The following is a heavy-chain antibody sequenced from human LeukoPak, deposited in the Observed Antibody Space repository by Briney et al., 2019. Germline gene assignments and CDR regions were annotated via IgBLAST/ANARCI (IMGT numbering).Heavy chain of an antibody. D-gene: IGHD2-21*01. CDR1: GGSISSYY. Sequence: SETLSLTCTVSGGSISSYYWSWVRQSPGKGLEWIGYIFTSGWTDYNPSLKSRVTMSVDTSKNQLSMELRFLTAADTAVYYCATSHDVKTAPYDPWGQGTLGTVSS. V-gene: IGHV4-4*09. J-gene: IGHJ5*02. CDR2: IFTSGWT. CDR3: ATSHDVKTAPYDP.